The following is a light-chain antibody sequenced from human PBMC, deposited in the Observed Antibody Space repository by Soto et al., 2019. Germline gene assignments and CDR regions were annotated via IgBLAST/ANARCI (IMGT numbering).Light chain of an antibody. CDR2: KAS. CDR1: QSISVW. Sequence: DIQMTQSPSTLSASVGDRVTITCRASQSISVWLAWYQQKPGKAPNLLIYKASNLESGVPSRFSGSGSETEFSLTISSLQPDDVATYYCQQYHTYWTFGQGTKVEIK. J-gene: IGKJ1*01. CDR3: QQYHTYWT. V-gene: IGKV1-5*03.